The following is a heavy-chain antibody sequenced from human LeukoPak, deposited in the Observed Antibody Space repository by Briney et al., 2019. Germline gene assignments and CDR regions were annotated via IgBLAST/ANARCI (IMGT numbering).Heavy chain of an antibody. CDR3: ARGFGVAVAGRAFDI. CDR2: ISSSGSTI. J-gene: IGHJ3*02. Sequence: GGSLRLSCAACGFTFSSYEMNWVRQAPGKGLEGVSYISSSGSTIYYADSVKGRFTISRDNAKNSLYLQMNSLRAEDTAVYYCARGFGVAVAGRAFDIWGQGTMVTVS. V-gene: IGHV3-48*03. D-gene: IGHD6-19*01. CDR1: GFTFSSYE.